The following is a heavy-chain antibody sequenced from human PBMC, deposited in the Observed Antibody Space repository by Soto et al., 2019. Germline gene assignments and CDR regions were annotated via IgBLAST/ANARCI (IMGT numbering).Heavy chain of an antibody. J-gene: IGHJ6*02. Sequence: QVQLQESGPGLMKPSETLSLTCTVSAGSISSHYWSWIRQPVGKGLEWIGHIYASGTTNYNPSLKNRVTMSVDTSKNQFSLRLNSVTAADTAVYYCARDGLDWSIEGLDVWGRGTTVTVSS. CDR3: ARDGLDWSIEGLDV. CDR2: IYASGTT. V-gene: IGHV4-4*07. CDR1: AGSISSHY. D-gene: IGHD3-9*01.